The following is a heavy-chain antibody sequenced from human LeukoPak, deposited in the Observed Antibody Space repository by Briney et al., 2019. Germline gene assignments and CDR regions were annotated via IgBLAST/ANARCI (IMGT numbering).Heavy chain of an antibody. CDR2: IKKDGSEK. CDR1: GFTLSSDW. CDR3: ARGRYSSRSGGYYFDI. J-gene: IGHJ4*02. V-gene: IGHV3-7*01. Sequence: PAGGSLRLSCVVSGFTLSSDWMSSVRQAPGKGLEWVANIKKDGSEKYYVESVKGRFTISRDNAKNSLYLQMNSLRAEDTAVYYCARGRYSSRSGGYYFDIWGQGTLVTVSS. D-gene: IGHD2-2*01.